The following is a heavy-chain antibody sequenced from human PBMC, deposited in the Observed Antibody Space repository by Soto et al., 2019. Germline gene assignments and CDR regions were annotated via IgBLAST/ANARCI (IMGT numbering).Heavy chain of an antibody. D-gene: IGHD6-6*01. V-gene: IGHV3-30-3*01. J-gene: IGHJ6*02. CDR3: ARDLGGCSSSPAYYYYGLDV. Sequence: SLVFFPCSSGSTFGSYEMQWVRRAAAKALPPVELISHDGSNKYYADSVKGRFTISRDNSKNPLYLQMNSLRAEDKAVYYCARDLGGCSSSPAYYYYGLDVCCQGQTV. CDR1: GSTFGSYE. CDR2: ISHDGSNK.